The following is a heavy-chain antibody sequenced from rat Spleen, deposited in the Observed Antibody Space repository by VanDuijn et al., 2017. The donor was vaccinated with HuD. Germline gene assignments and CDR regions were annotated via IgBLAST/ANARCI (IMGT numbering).Heavy chain of an antibody. J-gene: IGHJ4*01. CDR2: INYDGRST. V-gene: IGHV5-29*01. CDR1: GFAFSDHY. D-gene: IGHD4-3*01. Sequence: EVQLVESDGGLVQPGRSLKLSCAASGFAFSDHYVAWVRQGPTKGLEWVATINYDGRSTFYRDSVRDRFTISRDNGKNTLYLQIDSLKSEDTATYYCARPGQGGTTYYYVMDVWGQGASVTVSS. CDR3: ARPGQGGTTYYYVMDV.